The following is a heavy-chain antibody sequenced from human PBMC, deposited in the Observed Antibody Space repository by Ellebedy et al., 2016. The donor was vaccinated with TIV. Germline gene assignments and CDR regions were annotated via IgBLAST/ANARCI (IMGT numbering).Heavy chain of an antibody. CDR3: AKGTSSGFSYDRVGFEY. Sequence: GESLKISCAASGFTFSSYAMSWVRQAPGKGLEWVSAISGSGGSTYHADSVKGRFTIARDNSKNILYLQVDRLSTEDTAVYFCAKGTSSGFSYDRVGFEYWGQGILVTVSS. D-gene: IGHD3-22*01. CDR1: GFTFSSYA. V-gene: IGHV3-23*01. J-gene: IGHJ4*02. CDR2: ISGSGGST.